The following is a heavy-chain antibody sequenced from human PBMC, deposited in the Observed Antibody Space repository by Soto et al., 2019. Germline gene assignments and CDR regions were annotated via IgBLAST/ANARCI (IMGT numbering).Heavy chain of an antibody. CDR3: ARDGATAADAFDI. D-gene: IGHD6-13*01. J-gene: IGHJ3*02. CDR1: GYTFTGYY. CDR2: INPNSGGT. Sequence: ASVKVSCKASGYTFTGYYMHWVRQAPGQGLEWMGWINPNSGGTNYAQKFQGWVTMTRGTSISTAYMELSRLRSDDTAVYYCARDGATAADAFDIWGQGTMVTVSS. V-gene: IGHV1-2*04.